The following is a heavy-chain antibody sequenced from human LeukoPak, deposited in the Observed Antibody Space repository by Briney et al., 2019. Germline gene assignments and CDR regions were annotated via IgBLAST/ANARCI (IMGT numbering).Heavy chain of an antibody. V-gene: IGHV3-74*01. J-gene: IGHJ4*01. CDR3: AAPPRAGARPPYDY. D-gene: IGHD6-6*01. CDR2: IKSDESSA. Sequence: GGSLRLSCVPSGFTITNNWMYWVRQAPGRGPVWISRIKSDESSAVYADSVKGRFTISRDNAKNTLYLQMNSLRVDDTAIYYCAAPPRAGARPPYDYWGHGAQVTVSS. CDR1: GFTITNNW.